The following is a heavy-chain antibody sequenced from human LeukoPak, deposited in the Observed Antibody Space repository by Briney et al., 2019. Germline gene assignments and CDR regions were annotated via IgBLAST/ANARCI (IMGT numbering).Heavy chain of an antibody. J-gene: IGHJ4*02. CDR1: GFTFSDYY. V-gene: IGHV3-11*01. CDR3: ARMYEQWLGTGTFDY. Sequence: KSGGSLRLSCAASGFTFSDYYMSWIRQAPGKGLEWVSYISSSGSTIYYADSVKGRFTISRDNAKNSLYQQMNSLRAEDTAVYYCARMYEQWLGTGTFDYWGQGTLVTVSS. CDR2: ISSSGSTI. D-gene: IGHD6-19*01.